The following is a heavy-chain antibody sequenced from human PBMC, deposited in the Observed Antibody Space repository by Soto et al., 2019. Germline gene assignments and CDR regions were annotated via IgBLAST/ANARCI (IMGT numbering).Heavy chain of an antibody. J-gene: IGHJ4*02. CDR1: GGTFSSYA. V-gene: IGHV1-69*06. CDR3: ARDFMSGSYDY. Sequence: ASVKVSCKASGGTFSSYAISWVRQAPGQGLEWMGGIIPIFGTANYAQKFQGRVTITADKSTSTAYMELSSLRSEDTAVYYCARDFMSGSYDYWGQGTLVTVSS. CDR2: IIPIFGTA. D-gene: IGHD1-26*01.